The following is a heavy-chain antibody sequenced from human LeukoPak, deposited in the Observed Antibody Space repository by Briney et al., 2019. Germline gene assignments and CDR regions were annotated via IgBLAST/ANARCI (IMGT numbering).Heavy chain of an antibody. CDR1: GSTSSNAW. J-gene: IGHJ6*04. CDR3: TTGIVVVVAAPRYYYYGMGV. CDR2: IKSKTDGGTT. Sequence: GGSLRLSCAASGSTSSNAWMSWVRQAPGKGVEWVGRIKSKTDGGTTDYAAPVKGRLTISRDDSKNTLYMQMNSLKTEDTAVYYCTTGIVVVVAAPRYYYYGMGVWGKGTTVTVSS. D-gene: IGHD2-15*01. V-gene: IGHV3-15*01.